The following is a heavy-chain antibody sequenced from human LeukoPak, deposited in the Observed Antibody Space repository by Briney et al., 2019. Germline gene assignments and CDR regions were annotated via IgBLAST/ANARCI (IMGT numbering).Heavy chain of an antibody. CDR1: GYSFTTYD. CDR2: MNLKSGYT. D-gene: IGHD1-26*01. J-gene: IGHJ4*02. V-gene: IGHV1-8*03. Sequence: ASVKVSCKASGYSFTTYDINWVRQATGQGLEWMGWMNLKSGYTGYAQKFQGRVTITRDTSTSSVYMELSSLRSEDTAVYYCARVAGSIDYWGQGTLVTVSS. CDR3: ARVAGSIDY.